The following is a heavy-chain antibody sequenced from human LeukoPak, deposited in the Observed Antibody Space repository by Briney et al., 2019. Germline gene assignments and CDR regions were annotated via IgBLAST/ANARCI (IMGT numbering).Heavy chain of an antibody. CDR1: GGSFSGYY. Sequence: SETLSLTCAVYGGSFSGYYWNWIRQPPGKGLEWIGEINHSGSTNYNPSLKSRVTVSLDTSKNQFSLKLSSVTAADTAVYYCAREWVAATQDYYYSYVDVWGRGTTVTISS. D-gene: IGHD2-15*01. V-gene: IGHV4-34*01. CDR2: INHSGST. CDR3: AREWVAATQDYYYSYVDV. J-gene: IGHJ6*03.